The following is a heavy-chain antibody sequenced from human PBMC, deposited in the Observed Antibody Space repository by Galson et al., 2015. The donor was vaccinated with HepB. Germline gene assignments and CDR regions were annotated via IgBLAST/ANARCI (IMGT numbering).Heavy chain of an antibody. J-gene: IGHJ6*03. V-gene: IGHV3-33*05. D-gene: IGHD3-10*01. CDR1: GFTFSNYR. Sequence: SLRLSCAASGFTFSNYRMHWVRQAPGKGLEWVAVIQYDGSNKYYADSVKGRFTISRDNSKNTLYLQMSSLRAEDTAVYYCARGGSGTYYNEYYYYYTDVWGKGPTVTFSS. CDR2: IQYDGSNK. CDR3: ARGGSGTYYNEYYYYYTDV.